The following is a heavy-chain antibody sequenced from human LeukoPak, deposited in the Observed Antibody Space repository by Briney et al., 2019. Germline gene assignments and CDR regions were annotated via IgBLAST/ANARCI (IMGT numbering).Heavy chain of an antibody. V-gene: IGHV1-46*01. CDR1: GYTFTSYY. D-gene: IGHD5-12*01. CDR3: ASYETVNDAFDV. CDR2: INPSGGST. J-gene: IGHJ3*01. Sequence: ASVKVSCKASGYTFTSYYMHWVRQAPGQGLEWMGIINPSGGSTSYAQKFQGRVTMTRDTSTSTVYMELRSLRSEDTAVYFCASYETVNDAFDVWGQGTMVTVSS.